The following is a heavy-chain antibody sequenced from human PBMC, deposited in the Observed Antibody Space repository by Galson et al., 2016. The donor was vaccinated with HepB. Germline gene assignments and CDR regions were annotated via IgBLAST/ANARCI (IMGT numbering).Heavy chain of an antibody. D-gene: IGHD3-10*01. V-gene: IGHV3-30-3*01. CDR3: AHLSGSKFGSGSSDFDY. J-gene: IGHJ4*01. Sequence: SLRLSCAASGFTFRNYAMHWVRQAPGKGLEWMAVISYDGSSKYYADSVKGRFTISRDNSKNTLFLQMNSLRAEDTALYYCAHLSGSKFGSGSSDFDYWGRGTRVTVSS. CDR2: ISYDGSSK. CDR1: GFTFRNYA.